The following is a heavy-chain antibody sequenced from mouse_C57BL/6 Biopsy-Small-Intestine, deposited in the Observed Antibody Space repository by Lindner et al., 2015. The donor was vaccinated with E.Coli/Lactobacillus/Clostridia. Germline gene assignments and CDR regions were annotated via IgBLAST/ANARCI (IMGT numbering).Heavy chain of an antibody. CDR2: IDPEDGDT. V-gene: IGHV14-1*01. CDR3: THYYGSSYAFAY. Sequence: VQLQESGAELVRPGASVKLSCTASGFNIKDYYMYWVKQRPEQGLEWIGRIDPEDGDTEYAPKFQGKATMTADTSSNTAYLQLSSLTSEDTAVYYCTHYYGSSYAFAYWGQGTLVTVSA. CDR1: GFNIKDYY. J-gene: IGHJ3*01. D-gene: IGHD1-1*01.